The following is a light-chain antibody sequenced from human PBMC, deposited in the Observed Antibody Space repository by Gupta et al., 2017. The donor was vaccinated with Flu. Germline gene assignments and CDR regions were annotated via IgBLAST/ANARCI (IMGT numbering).Light chain of an antibody. V-gene: IGKV1-5*03. J-gene: IGKJ4*01. CDR2: KAS. CDR1: QSIRSW. CDR3: QQYDSYSLT. Sequence: PSTLSASVGDRVTITCRASQSIRSWLAWYQQKPGKAHNLLIYKASSLESGVPSRFSGSGSGTEFTLTINSLQPDDFATYYCQQYDSYSLTFGGGTEVEIK.